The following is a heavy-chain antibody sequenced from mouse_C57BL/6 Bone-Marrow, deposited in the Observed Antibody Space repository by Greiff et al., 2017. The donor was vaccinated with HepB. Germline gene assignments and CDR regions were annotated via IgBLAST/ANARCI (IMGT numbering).Heavy chain of an antibody. CDR3: ARHLYYDYDGDFSYAMDY. Sequence: EVHLVESGGGLVQPGGSLKLSCAASGFTFSDYGMAWVRQAPRKGPEWVAFISNLAYSIYYADTVTGRFTISRENAKKTLYLEMSSLRSEDTAMYYCARHLYYDYDGDFSYAMDYWGQGTSVTVSS. V-gene: IGHV5-15*01. CDR2: ISNLAYSI. D-gene: IGHD2-4*01. CDR1: GFTFSDYG. J-gene: IGHJ4*01.